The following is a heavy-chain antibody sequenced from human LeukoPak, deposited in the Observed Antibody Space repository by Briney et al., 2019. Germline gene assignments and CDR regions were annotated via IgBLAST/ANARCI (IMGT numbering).Heavy chain of an antibody. CDR1: GFTFSDYY. J-gene: IGHJ4*02. CDR2: ISSSSSYT. CDR3: AREGTAGFGELSI. V-gene: IGHV3-11*06. Sequence: GGSLRLSCAASGFTFSDYYMSWIRQAPGKGLEWVSYISSSSSYTNYADSVKGRFTISRDNAKNSLFLQMNSLRAEDTAVYYCAREGTAGFGELSIWGQGTLVTVSS. D-gene: IGHD3-10*01.